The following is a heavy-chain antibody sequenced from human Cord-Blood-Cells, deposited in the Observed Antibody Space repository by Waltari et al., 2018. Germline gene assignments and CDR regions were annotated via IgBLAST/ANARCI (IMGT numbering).Heavy chain of an antibody. J-gene: IGHJ6*02. Sequence: QVQLQESGPGLVKPSETLSLTCAVSGYSISSGYYWGWIRQPPGKGLEWIGSIYHSGSTYYNPTLKSRVTISVDTSKNQFSLKLSSVTAADTAVYYCARDNFPSSSWYLEVYYYYYGMDVWGQGTTVTVSS. V-gene: IGHV4-38-2*02. CDR1: GYSISSGYY. D-gene: IGHD6-13*01. CDR2: IYHSGST. CDR3: ARDNFPSSSWYLEVYYYYYGMDV.